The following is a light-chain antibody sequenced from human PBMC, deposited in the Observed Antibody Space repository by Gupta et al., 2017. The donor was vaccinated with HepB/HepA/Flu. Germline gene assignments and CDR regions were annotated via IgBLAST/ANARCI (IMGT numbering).Light chain of an antibody. CDR2: DAS. V-gene: IGKV3-11*01. J-gene: IGKJ4*01. Sequence: EIVLTQSPATLSLSPGEGATLSCRASQSIVNYLAWYQQKPGQAPRLLIYDASNRATGIPARFSGSGSGTDFTLTISSLEPEDFAVYYCQQRSNGPLTFGGGTRVEMK. CDR1: QSIVNY. CDR3: QQRSNGPLT.